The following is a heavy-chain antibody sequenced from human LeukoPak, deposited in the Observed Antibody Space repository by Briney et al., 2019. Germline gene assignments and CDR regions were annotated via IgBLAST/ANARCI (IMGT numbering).Heavy chain of an antibody. D-gene: IGHD6-19*01. CDR3: ARARPVAGTRSIFDY. V-gene: IGHV4-59*08. J-gene: IGHJ4*02. CDR2: IYYSGST. Sequence: SETLSLTCTVSGGSISSYYWSWIRQPPGKALEWIGYIYYSGSTNYNPSLKSRVTISVDTSKNQFSLKLSSVTAADTAVYYCARARPVAGTRSIFDYWGQGTLVTVSS. CDR1: GGSISSYY.